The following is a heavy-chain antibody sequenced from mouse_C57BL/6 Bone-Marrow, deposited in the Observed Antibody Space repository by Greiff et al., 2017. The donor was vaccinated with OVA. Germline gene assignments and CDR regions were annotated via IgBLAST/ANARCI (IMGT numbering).Heavy chain of an antibody. D-gene: IGHD2-3*01. Sequence: VHLVESGAELARPGASVKLSCKASGYTFTSYGISWVKQRTGQGLEWIGEIYPRSGNTYYNEKFKGKATLTADKSSSTAYMELRSLTSEDSAVYFCARDGYFRRFAYWGQGTLVTVSA. V-gene: IGHV1-81*01. CDR2: IYPRSGNT. CDR1: GYTFTSYG. J-gene: IGHJ3*01. CDR3: ARDGYFRRFAY.